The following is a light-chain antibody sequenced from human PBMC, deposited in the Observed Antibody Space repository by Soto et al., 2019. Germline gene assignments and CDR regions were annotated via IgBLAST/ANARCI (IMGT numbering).Light chain of an antibody. J-gene: IGKJ4*01. Sequence: DIQMTQSPSSVSASVGDRVSITCRASQGISNWLAWYQQKPGRVPKLLIYTESSLHSGVSSRFSGTGSRTDFTLTISSLQPEEVSTYYGQQANSFPLSVGGGTKLEIK. CDR3: QQANSFPLS. V-gene: IGKV1-12*01. CDR2: TES. CDR1: QGISNW.